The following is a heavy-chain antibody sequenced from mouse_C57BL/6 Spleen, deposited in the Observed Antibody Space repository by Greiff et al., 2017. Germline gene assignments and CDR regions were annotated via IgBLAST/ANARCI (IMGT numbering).Heavy chain of an antibody. Sequence: QVQLQQPGTELVKPGASVKLSCKASGYTFTSYWMHWVKQRPGQGLEWIGNINPSNGGTNYNEKFKSKATLTVDKSSSTAYMQLSRLTSEDSAVYYCAREEGCLLPFAYWGQGTLVTVSA. CDR3: AREEGCLLPFAY. J-gene: IGHJ3*01. CDR2: INPSNGGT. V-gene: IGHV1-53*01. D-gene: IGHD3-3*01. CDR1: GYTFTSYW.